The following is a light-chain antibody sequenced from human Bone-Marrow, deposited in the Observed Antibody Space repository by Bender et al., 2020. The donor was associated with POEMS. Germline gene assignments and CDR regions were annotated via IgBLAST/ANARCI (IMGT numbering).Light chain of an antibody. V-gene: IGLV1-44*01. CDR2: RSH. CDR1: SSNIGSNY. Sequence: QSVLTQSPSASGAPGQSVTISCSGSSSNIGSNYVNWYQQLPGTAPKLLIFRSHERPSGVPDRFSGSKSGTSASLAISGLQSEDEADYYCSSYAGNDILFGGGTKLTVL. J-gene: IGLJ2*01. CDR3: SSYAGNDIL.